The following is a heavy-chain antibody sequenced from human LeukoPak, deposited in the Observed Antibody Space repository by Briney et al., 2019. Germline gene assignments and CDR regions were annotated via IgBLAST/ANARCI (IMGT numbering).Heavy chain of an antibody. V-gene: IGHV4-59*01. CDR2: IYYSGTT. J-gene: IGHJ6*02. CDR3: AREDPRTKVPEGMDV. Sequence: SETLSLTCTVSGGSISHYYWSWIRPPPGKGLEWIGYIYYSGTTNYNPSLKSRVTISVDTSKNQSSLKLNSVTAADTAVYYCAREDPRTKVPEGMDVWGQGTTVTVSS. D-gene: IGHD4/OR15-4a*01. CDR1: GGSISHYY.